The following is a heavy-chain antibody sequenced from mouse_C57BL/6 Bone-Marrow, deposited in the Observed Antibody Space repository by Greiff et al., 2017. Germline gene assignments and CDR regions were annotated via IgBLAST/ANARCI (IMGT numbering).Heavy chain of an antibody. D-gene: IGHD2-1*01. Sequence: VKLQESGPELVKPGASVKISCKASGYAFSSSWMNWVKQRPGKGLEWIGRIYPGDGDTNYNGKFKGKATLTADKSSSTAYMQLSSLTSEDSAVYFCARKSNGNYGAMDYWGQGTSVTVSS. V-gene: IGHV1-82*01. CDR3: ARKSNGNYGAMDY. CDR1: GYAFSSSW. CDR2: IYPGDGDT. J-gene: IGHJ4*01.